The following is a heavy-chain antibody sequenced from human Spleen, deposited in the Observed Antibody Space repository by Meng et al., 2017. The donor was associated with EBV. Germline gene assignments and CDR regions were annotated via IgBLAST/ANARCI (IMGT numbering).Heavy chain of an antibody. CDR2: IYYTGST. D-gene: IGHD3-9*01. J-gene: IGHJ4*02. CDR3: ARSLNDILTSYYRGYFDY. Sequence: LHLHESRPRVLLTSEPLSPTCGVSGGCLESGGHSLTWVRQSPGKGLEWIGYIYYTGSTYYSTSLKSRVDMSLDKSGHQFSLKLASVTAADTAVYFCARSLNDILTSYYRGYFDYWGPGILVTVSS. CDR1: GGCLESGGHS. V-gene: IGHV4-30-2*06.